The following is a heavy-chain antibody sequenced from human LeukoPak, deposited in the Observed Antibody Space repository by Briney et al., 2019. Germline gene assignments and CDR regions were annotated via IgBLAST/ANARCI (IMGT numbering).Heavy chain of an antibody. CDR1: GYTLTELS. CDR3: ATDQPFITMVRGVSYPHRLDY. J-gene: IGHJ4*02. V-gene: IGHV1-24*01. CDR2: FDPEDGET. D-gene: IGHD3-10*01. Sequence: ASVNVSCKVSGYTLTELSMHWVRQAPGKGLEWMGGFDPEDGETIYAQKFQGRVTMTEDTSTDTAYMELSSLRSEDTAVYYCATDQPFITMVRGVSYPHRLDYWGQGTLVTVSS.